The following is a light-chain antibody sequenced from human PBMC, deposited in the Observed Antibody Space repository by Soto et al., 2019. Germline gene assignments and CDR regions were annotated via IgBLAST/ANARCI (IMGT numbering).Light chain of an antibody. Sequence: EIVLTQSPATLSLSPGGRATLSCRASQSVSLSLAWYQQKPGQAPRLLIYDASNLQSGVPSRFSGSGSGTEFTLTISSLQPEDFATYYCQQSYSTPRTFGQGTKVEIK. CDR1: QSVSLS. J-gene: IGKJ1*01. V-gene: IGKV3-11*01. CDR2: DAS. CDR3: QQSYSTPRT.